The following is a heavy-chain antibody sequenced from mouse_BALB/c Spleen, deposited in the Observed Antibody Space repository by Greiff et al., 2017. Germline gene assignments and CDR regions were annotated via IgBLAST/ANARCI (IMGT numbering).Heavy chain of an antibody. CDR3: ARDGSSYTSYYYAMDY. V-gene: IGHV3-6*02. Sequence: EVQLQQSGPGLVKPSQSLSLTCSVTGYSITSGYYWNWIRQFPGNKLEWMGYISYDGSNNYNPSLKNRISITRDTSKNQFFLKLNSVTTEDTATYYCARDGSSYTSYYYAMDYWGQGTSVTVSS. J-gene: IGHJ4*01. CDR2: ISYDGSN. CDR1: GYSITSGYY. D-gene: IGHD1-1*01.